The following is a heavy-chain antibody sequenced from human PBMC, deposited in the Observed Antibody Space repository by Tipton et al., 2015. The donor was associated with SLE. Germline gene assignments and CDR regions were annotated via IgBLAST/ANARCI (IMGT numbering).Heavy chain of an antibody. V-gene: IGHV3-30*04. CDR3: ARTYLELTPAHYVFAY. CDR1: GFTFSSYA. J-gene: IGHJ4*02. CDR2: ISYDGSNK. Sequence: QVQLVQSGGGVVQPGRSLRLSCAASGFTFSSYAMHWVRQAPGKGLEWVAVISYDGSNKYYADSVKGRFTISRDNAKNSLYLQMNSLRAEDTAVYYCARTYLELTPAHYVFAYWGRGALVTVSS. D-gene: IGHD1-7*01.